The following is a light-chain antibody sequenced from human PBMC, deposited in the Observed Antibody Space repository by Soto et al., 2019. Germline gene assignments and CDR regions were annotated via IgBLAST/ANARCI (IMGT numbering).Light chain of an antibody. CDR3: QQYQDSAPT. CDR1: QSISSW. Sequence: DIQMTQSPSTLSASVGDRVTITCRASQSISSWLAWYQQKPGKAPKLLIYKASSLEGGVPSRFSGSGSGTEFTLTISSLQPDDFATYYCQQYQDSAPTFGPGTKLEIK. J-gene: IGKJ2*01. V-gene: IGKV1-5*03. CDR2: KAS.